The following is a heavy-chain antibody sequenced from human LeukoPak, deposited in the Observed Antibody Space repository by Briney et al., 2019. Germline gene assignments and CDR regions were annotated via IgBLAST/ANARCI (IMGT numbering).Heavy chain of an antibody. J-gene: IGHJ3*02. D-gene: IGHD2-21*01. V-gene: IGHV1-24*01. CDR2: FDPEDGET. CDR3: AIQIERDAFDI. CDR1: GYTLTELS. Sequence: ASVEVSCKVSGYTLTELSMHWVRQAPGKGLEWMGGFDPEDGETIYAQKFQGRVTMTEDTSTDTAYMVLSSLRSEDTAVYYCAIQIERDAFDIWGQGTMVTVSS.